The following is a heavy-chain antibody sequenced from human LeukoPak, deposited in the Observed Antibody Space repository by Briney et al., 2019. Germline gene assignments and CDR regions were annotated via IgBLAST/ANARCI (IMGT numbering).Heavy chain of an antibody. V-gene: IGHV3-23*01. D-gene: IGHD6-13*01. Sequence: GGSLRLSCAASGFTFSSYAMSWVRQAPGKGLEWVSAISGSGGSTYYADSVKGRFTISRDNSKNTLYLQMSSLRAEDTAVYYCAKDGHSSSWYVLDWFDPWGQGTLVTVSS. CDR2: ISGSGGST. J-gene: IGHJ5*02. CDR1: GFTFSSYA. CDR3: AKDGHSSSWYVLDWFDP.